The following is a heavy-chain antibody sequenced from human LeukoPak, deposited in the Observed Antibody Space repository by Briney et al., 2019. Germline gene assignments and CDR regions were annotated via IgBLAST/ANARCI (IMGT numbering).Heavy chain of an antibody. CDR2: VFQLQTVRT. J-gene: IGHJ4*02. V-gene: IGHV4-38-2*02. Sequence: SETLSLTCTVSGSSLTTTYYWAWFRPPPGKGLEWIATVFQLQTVRTFYNPSLESRATMSLDTSQNQFSLNLTSVTAADTALYFCARVLNAPKFIDSWGQGTLVTVSS. CDR3: ARVLNAPKFIDS. CDR1: GSSLTTTYY. D-gene: IGHD2-8*01.